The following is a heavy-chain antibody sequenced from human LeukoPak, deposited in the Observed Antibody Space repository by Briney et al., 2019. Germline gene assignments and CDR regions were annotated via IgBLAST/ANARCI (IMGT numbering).Heavy chain of an antibody. D-gene: IGHD2-15*01. CDR3: ARDLVREYCSGGSCQIDY. Sequence: GASVKVSCKASGYTFTGYYMHWVRQAPGQGLEWMGWINPNSGGTNYAQKFQGRVTMTRDTSISTAYMELSRLRSDDTAVYYCARDLVREYCSGGSCQIDYWGQGTLVTVSS. J-gene: IGHJ4*02. CDR2: INPNSGGT. CDR1: GYTFTGYY. V-gene: IGHV1-2*02.